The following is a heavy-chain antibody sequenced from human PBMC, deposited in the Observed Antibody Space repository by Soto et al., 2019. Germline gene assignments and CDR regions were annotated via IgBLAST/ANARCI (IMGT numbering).Heavy chain of an antibody. CDR3: AKGVGSSYYYYMDV. D-gene: IGHD6-13*01. V-gene: IGHV3-9*01. J-gene: IGHJ6*03. CDR1: GFTFDDYA. CDR2: ISWNSGSI. Sequence: EVQLVESGGGLVQPGRSLRLSCAASGFTFDDYAMHWVRQAPGKGLEWVSGISWNSGSIGYADSVKGRFTISRDNAKNSLYLQMNSLRAEDTALYYCAKGVGSSYYYYMDVWGKATTVTVSS.